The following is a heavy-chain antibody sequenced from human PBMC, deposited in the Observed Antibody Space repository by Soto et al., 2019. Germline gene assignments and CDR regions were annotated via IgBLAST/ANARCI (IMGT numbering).Heavy chain of an antibody. CDR1: GGSISSSSYY. Sequence: QLQLQESGPGLVKPSETLSLTCTVSGGSISSSSYYWGWIRQPPGKGLEWIGSIYYSGSTYYNPSLKSRVTISVDTSKNQFSLKLSSVTAADTAVYYCARHSVTTASFAFDIWGQGTMVTVSS. J-gene: IGHJ3*02. D-gene: IGHD4-17*01. V-gene: IGHV4-39*01. CDR2: IYYSGST. CDR3: ARHSVTTASFAFDI.